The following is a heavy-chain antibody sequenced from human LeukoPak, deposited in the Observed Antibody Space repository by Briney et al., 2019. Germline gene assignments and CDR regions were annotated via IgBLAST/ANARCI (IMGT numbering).Heavy chain of an antibody. D-gene: IGHD3-22*01. Sequence: GGSLRLSCAASGFTFSSYAMSWVRQAPGKGLEWVSAISGSGGGTYYADSVKGRFTISRDNSKNTLYLQMNSLRAEDTAVYYCAKDPNYYDSDGMDVWGQGTTVTISS. CDR3: AKDPNYYDSDGMDV. CDR1: GFTFSSYA. J-gene: IGHJ6*02. CDR2: ISGSGGGT. V-gene: IGHV3-23*01.